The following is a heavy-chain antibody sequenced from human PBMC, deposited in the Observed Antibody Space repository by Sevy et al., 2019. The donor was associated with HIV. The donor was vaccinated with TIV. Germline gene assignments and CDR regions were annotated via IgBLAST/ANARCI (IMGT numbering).Heavy chain of an antibody. J-gene: IGHJ4*02. D-gene: IGHD6-13*01. CDR2: ISYDGTDK. Sequence: GGSLRLSCAASRFTFSNYAMHWVRQTPGKGLEWVAVISYDGTDKYYAESVKGRFTISRDNSNNTVFLQMNSLRLEDTAVYYCARVRTDYSSSWHVWDYWGQGTLFTVSS. CDR3: ARVRTDYSSSWHVWDY. V-gene: IGHV3-30-3*01. CDR1: RFTFSNYA.